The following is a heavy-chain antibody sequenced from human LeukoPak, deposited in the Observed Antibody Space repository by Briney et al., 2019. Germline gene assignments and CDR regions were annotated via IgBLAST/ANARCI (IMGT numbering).Heavy chain of an antibody. CDR2: IFYSGST. V-gene: IGHV4-39*01. CDR3: ARPNYYDSSGYYY. Sequence: SETLSLTCTVSSGSISTSNYYWGWVRQPPGKALEWIGNIFYSGSTYYSPSLKSRVTISLDTSRNQFSLKLSSVTAADTAVYYCARPNYYDSSGYYYWGQGTLVTVSS. D-gene: IGHD3-22*01. CDR1: SGSISTSNYY. J-gene: IGHJ4*02.